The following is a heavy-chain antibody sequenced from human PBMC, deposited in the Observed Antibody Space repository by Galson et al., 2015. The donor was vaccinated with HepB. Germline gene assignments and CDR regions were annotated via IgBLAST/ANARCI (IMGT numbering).Heavy chain of an antibody. V-gene: IGHV3-53*04. Sequence: SLRLSCAASGFTVSSHYMSWVRQTPGKGLEWVSVIYAGGSTSYAGSVKGRFTISRHNSNNTLYLQMNSLRTEDTAVYYCAREKRTLAKYLKTYRHSDYGMDVWGQGTTVTVSS. J-gene: IGHJ6*02. CDR3: AREKRTLAKYLKTYRHSDYGMDV. CDR2: IYAGGST. D-gene: IGHD4-11*01. CDR1: GFTVSSHY.